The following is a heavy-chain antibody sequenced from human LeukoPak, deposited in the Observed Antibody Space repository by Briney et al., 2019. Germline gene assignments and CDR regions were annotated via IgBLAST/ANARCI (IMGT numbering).Heavy chain of an antibody. D-gene: IGHD3-22*01. CDR1: GYTFTSYG. CDR3: ARGHRTAAYDSSGSDY. V-gene: IGHV1-18*01. J-gene: IGHJ4*02. CDR2: ISAHNGNT. Sequence: ASVKVSCKASGYTFTSYGISWVRQAPGQGLEWMGWISAHNGNTKYAQKLQGRVTMTTDTSTSTAYMELRSLRSDDTAVFYCARGHRTAAYDSSGSDYWGQGTLVTVS.